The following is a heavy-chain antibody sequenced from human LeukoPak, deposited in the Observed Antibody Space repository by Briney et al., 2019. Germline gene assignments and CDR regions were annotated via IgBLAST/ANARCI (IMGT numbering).Heavy chain of an antibody. CDR2: IYYSGRT. CDR1: GGSISSYY. Sequence: SETLSLTCSVSGGSISSYYWNWIRQTPGKGLEWIGYIYYSGRTNYNPSLKSRVTISVDTSKNQFSLKLSSVTAADTAVYYCARGRGSSWSKWGWFDPWGQGTLVTVSS. J-gene: IGHJ5*02. V-gene: IGHV4-59*12. CDR3: ARGRGSSWSKWGWFDP. D-gene: IGHD6-13*01.